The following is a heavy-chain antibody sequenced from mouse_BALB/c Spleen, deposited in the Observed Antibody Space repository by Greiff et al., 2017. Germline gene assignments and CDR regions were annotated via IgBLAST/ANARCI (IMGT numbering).Heavy chain of an antibody. CDR2: INPDSSTI. V-gene: IGHV4-1*02. CDR1: GFDFSRYW. CDR3: ARKGPYDYDDEVYAMDY. D-gene: IGHD2-4*01. Sequence: DVKLQESGGGLVQPGGSLKLSCAASGFDFSRYWMSWVRQAPGKGLEWIGEINPDSSTINYTPSLKDKFIISRDNAKNTLYLQMSKVRSEDTALYYCARKGPYDYDDEVYAMDYWGQGTSVTVSS. J-gene: IGHJ4*01.